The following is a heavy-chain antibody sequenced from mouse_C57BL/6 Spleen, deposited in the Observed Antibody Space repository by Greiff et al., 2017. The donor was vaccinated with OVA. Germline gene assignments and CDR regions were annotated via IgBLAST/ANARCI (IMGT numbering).Heavy chain of an antibody. J-gene: IGHJ4*01. CDR2: INPSNGGT. CDR1: GYTFTSYW. Sequence: VQLQQSGTELVKPGASVKLSCKASGYTFTSYWMHWVKQRPGQGLEWIGNINPSNGGTNYNEKFKSKATLTVDKSSSTAYMQLSSLTSEDSAVYYCARWGYGSSLYYAMDYWGQGTSVTVSS. CDR3: ARWGYGSSLYYAMDY. D-gene: IGHD1-1*01. V-gene: IGHV1-53*01.